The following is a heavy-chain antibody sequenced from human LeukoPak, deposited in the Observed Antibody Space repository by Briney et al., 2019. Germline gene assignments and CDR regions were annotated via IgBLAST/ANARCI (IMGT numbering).Heavy chain of an antibody. D-gene: IGHD4-17*01. Sequence: ASETLSLTCAVYGGSFSGYYWSWIRQPPGKGLEWIGEINHSGSTNYNPSLKSRVTISVDTSKNQFSLKLSSVTAADTAVYYCARGATVTSRWYFDLWGRGTLVTVSS. J-gene: IGHJ2*01. V-gene: IGHV4-34*01. CDR3: ARGATVTSRWYFDL. CDR2: INHSGST. CDR1: GGSFSGYY.